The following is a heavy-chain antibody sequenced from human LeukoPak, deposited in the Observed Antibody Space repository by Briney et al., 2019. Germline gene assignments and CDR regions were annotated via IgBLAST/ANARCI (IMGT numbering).Heavy chain of an antibody. CDR2: ISAYNGKT. CDR3: ARGGNIWLTDY. Sequence: ASVKVSCKASGYTFTSYGITWVRQAPGQGLEWMAWISAYNGKTNYAQRFQGRVTMTTDTSTSTAYMELRSLRSDDTAVYYCARGGNIWLTDYWGQGTLVTVSS. J-gene: IGHJ4*02. D-gene: IGHD5-18*01. V-gene: IGHV1-18*01. CDR1: GYTFTSYG.